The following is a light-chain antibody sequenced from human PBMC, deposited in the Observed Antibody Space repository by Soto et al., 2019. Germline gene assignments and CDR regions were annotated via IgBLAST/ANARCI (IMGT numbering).Light chain of an antibody. V-gene: IGLV2-14*01. CDR1: SSDVGGYNY. CDR2: EVS. Sequence: QSVLTQPASVSGSPGQSITISCTGTSSDVGGYNYVSWYQQHPGKAPKFMIYEVSNRPSGVSNRFSGSKSGNTASLTISGLQAEDEAEYYCSSYTSSSIDYVFGTGTKLTVL. J-gene: IGLJ1*01. CDR3: SSYTSSSIDYV.